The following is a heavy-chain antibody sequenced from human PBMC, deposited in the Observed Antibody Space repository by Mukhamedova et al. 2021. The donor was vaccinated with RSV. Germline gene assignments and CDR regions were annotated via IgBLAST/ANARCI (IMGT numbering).Heavy chain of an antibody. CDR2: IYHSGST. D-gene: IGHD3-3*01. J-gene: IGHJ5*02. Sequence: GSIYHSGSTHYNPSLKSRVTISVDTSKNQFSLKLTSVTAADTAVYYCARNASTIFGVVRQYNWFDPLGQGTLVTVSS. CDR3: ARNASTIFGVVRQYNWFDP. V-gene: IGHV4-38-2*01.